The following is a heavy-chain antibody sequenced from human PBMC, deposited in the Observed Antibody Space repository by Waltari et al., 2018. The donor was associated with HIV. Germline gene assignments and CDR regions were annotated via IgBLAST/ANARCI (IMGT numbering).Heavy chain of an antibody. CDR3: ARGAYYGSGSYYNFYYYYGMDV. Sequence: QVQLQESGPGLVKPSETLSLTCTVSGGPISSYYWSWIRQPPGKGLEWIGYIYYSGSTNYNPSLKSRVTISVDTSKNQFSLKLSSVTAADTAVYYCARGAYYGSGSYYNFYYYYGMDVWGQGTTVTVSS. J-gene: IGHJ6*02. CDR2: IYYSGST. CDR1: GGPISSYY. V-gene: IGHV4-59*08. D-gene: IGHD3-10*01.